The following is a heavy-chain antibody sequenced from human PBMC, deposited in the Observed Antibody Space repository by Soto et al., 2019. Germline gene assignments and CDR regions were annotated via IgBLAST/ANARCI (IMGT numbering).Heavy chain of an antibody. Sequence: SETLSLTCTVSGGSISSYYWSWIRHPPGKGLEWIGYFYYSGSTNYNPSLRSRVTISVDTSKNQFSLKLSSVTAADTAVYYCARGTLTSYFDYWGQGTLVTVSS. V-gene: IGHV4-59*01. CDR1: GGSISSYY. CDR2: FYYSGST. CDR3: ARGTLTSYFDY. J-gene: IGHJ4*02.